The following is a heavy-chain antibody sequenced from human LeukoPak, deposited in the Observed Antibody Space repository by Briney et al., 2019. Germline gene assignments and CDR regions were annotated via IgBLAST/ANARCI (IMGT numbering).Heavy chain of an antibody. D-gene: IGHD3-16*02. CDR2: IYYSGST. V-gene: IGHV4-39*01. J-gene: IGHJ4*02. CDR3: ARLTYYDYVWGSYRYISGFDY. Sequence: SETLSLTCTVSGGSISSSSYYWGWIRQPPGKGLEWIGSIYYSGSTYYNPSLKSRVTISVDTSKNQFSLKLSSVTAADTAVYYCARLTYYDYVWGSYRYISGFDYWGQGTLVTVSS. CDR1: GGSISSSSYY.